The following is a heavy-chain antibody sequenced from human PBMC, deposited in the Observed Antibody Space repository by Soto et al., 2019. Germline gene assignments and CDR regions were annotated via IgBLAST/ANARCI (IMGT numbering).Heavy chain of an antibody. Sequence: SETLSLTCTVSGGSISSSSYYWGWIRQPPGKGLEWIGSIYYSGSTYYNPSLKSRATISVDTSKNQFSLKLSSVTAADTAVYYCASPKRGYCSSTSCYPFDYWGQGTLVTVSS. V-gene: IGHV4-39*01. CDR1: GGSISSSSYY. CDR3: ASPKRGYCSSTSCYPFDY. J-gene: IGHJ4*02. CDR2: IYYSGST. D-gene: IGHD2-2*01.